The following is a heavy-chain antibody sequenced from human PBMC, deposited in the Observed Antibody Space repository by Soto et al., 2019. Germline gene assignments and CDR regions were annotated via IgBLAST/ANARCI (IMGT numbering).Heavy chain of an antibody. Sequence: GGSLRLSCAASGFSFSSAWMSWVRQTPEKGLEWVGRIKSKSDGGTTDYAAPVKGRFTISRDDSENTLYLQMNSLKSDDTATFYCARAHVLLTGSLVRGIITRWFDSWGQGTVVTVSS. CDR2: IKSKSDGGTT. V-gene: IGHV3-15*01. J-gene: IGHJ5*01. D-gene: IGHD3-10*01. CDR1: GFSFSSAW. CDR3: ARAHVLLTGSLVRGIITRWFDS.